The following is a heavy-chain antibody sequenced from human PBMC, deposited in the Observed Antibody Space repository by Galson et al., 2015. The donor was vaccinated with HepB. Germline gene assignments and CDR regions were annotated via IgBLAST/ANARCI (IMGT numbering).Heavy chain of an antibody. J-gene: IGHJ6*02. CDR2: IIPIFGTA. V-gene: IGHV1-69*06. Sequence: SVKVSCKASGGTFSSYAISWVRQAPGQGLEWMGGIIPIFGTANYAQKFRGRVTITADKSTSTAYMELSSLRSEDTAVYYCASRGRVVPAAIRAVGQYYYGMDVWGQGTTVTVSS. CDR3: ASRGRVVPAAIRAVGQYYYGMDV. D-gene: IGHD2-2*01. CDR1: GGTFSSYA.